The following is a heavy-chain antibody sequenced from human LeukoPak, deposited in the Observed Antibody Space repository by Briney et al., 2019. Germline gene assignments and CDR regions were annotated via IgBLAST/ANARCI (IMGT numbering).Heavy chain of an antibody. CDR3: ARESVGYCSGGSCYSERSPHY. CDR2: ISSSSSYI. D-gene: IGHD2-15*01. Sequence: GGSLRLSCAASGFTFSSYSMNWVRQAPGKGLEWVSSISSSSSYIYYADSVKGRFTISRDNYKNSLYLQMNSLRAEDTAVYYCARESVGYCSGGSCYSERSPHYWGQGTLVTVSS. J-gene: IGHJ4*02. CDR1: GFTFSSYS. V-gene: IGHV3-21*01.